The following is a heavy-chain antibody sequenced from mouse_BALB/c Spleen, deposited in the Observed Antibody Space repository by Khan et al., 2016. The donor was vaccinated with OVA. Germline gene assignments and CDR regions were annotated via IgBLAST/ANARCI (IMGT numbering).Heavy chain of an antibody. D-gene: IGHD3-1*01. CDR3: ARGGSSGPAWFAY. CDR2: IRYDGDS. V-gene: IGHV3-6*01. Sequence: EVQLQESGPGLVKPTQSLSLTCSVTGYSITSGYFWNWIRQFPGNKLEWMGYIRYDGDSNYNPSLKNRISITRAPSKNQFFLKLNSVIPEDTATYYWARGGSSGPAWFAYWGQGTLVTVSA. CDR1: GYSITSGYF. J-gene: IGHJ3*01.